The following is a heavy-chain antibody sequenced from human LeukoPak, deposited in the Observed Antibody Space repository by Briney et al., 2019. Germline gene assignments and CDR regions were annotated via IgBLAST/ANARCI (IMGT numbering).Heavy chain of an antibody. Sequence: QSGGSLRLSCAASGFTFSSYWMSWVRQAPGKGLEWVANIKQDGSEKYYVDSVKGRFTISRDNAKNSLYLQMNSLRAEDTAVYYCARDDTHYGSSGSFYDAFDIWGQGTMVTVSS. CDR1: GFTFSSYW. CDR3: ARDDTHYGSSGSFYDAFDI. D-gene: IGHD3-22*01. V-gene: IGHV3-7*01. CDR2: IKQDGSEK. J-gene: IGHJ3*02.